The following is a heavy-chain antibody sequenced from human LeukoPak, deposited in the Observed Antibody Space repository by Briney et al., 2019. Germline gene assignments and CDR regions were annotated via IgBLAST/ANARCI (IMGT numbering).Heavy chain of an antibody. D-gene: IGHD1-26*01. CDR3: ASSRISAGAIDF. V-gene: IGHV4-34*01. CDR1: GGSFSGYY. CDR2: INHSGST. J-gene: IGHJ4*02. Sequence: SETLSLTCAVYGGSFSGYYWSWIRQPPGKGLEWIGEINHSGSTNYNPSLKSRVTISVDTSKNQFSLKVTSMTAADTAIYYCASSRISAGAIDFWGQGILVTVSS.